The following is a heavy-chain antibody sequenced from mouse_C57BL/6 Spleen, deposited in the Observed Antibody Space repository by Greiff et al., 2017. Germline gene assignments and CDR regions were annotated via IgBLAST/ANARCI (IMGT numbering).Heavy chain of an antibody. Sequence: VQLQQPGAELVKPGASVKMSCKASGYTFTSYWITWVKQRPGQGLEWIGDIYPGSGSTNYNEKFKSKATLTVDTSSSTAYMQLSGLTSEDSAVYYCARRRYYGSSYWFAYWGQGTLGTVSA. CDR1: GYTFTSYW. CDR3: ARRRYYGSSYWFAY. D-gene: IGHD1-1*01. V-gene: IGHV1-55*01. J-gene: IGHJ3*01. CDR2: IYPGSGST.